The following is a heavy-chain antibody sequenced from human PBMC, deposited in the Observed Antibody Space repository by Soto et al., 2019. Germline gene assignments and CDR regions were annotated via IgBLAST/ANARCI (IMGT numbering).Heavy chain of an antibody. CDR3: AKRMDSRSYYYYYMDV. D-gene: IGHD2-15*01. J-gene: IGHJ6*03. V-gene: IGHV3-23*01. CDR1: GFTFSSYA. CDR2: ISGSGGST. Sequence: PGGSLRLSCAASGFTFSSYAMSWVRQAPGKGLEWVSAISGSGGSTYYADSVKGRFTISRDNSKNTLYLQMNSLRAEDTAVYYCAKRMDSRSYYYYYMDVWGKGTTVTVSS.